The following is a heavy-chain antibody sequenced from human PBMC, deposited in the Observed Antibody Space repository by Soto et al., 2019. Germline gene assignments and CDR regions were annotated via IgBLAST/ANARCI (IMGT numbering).Heavy chain of an antibody. CDR1: GGSIGSGGYS. V-gene: IGHV4-30-2*01. J-gene: IGHJ6*02. CDR3: ARGGDEVGYGMDV. CDR2: IYHSGST. Sequence: QLQLQESGSGLVKPSQTLSLTCAVSGGSIGSGGYSWSWFGRPPGKGLEWIGYIYHSGSTYYNPSLKSRVTISVDRSKNQFSLKLSSVTAADTAVYYCARGGDEVGYGMDVWGQGTTVTVSS. D-gene: IGHD2-15*01.